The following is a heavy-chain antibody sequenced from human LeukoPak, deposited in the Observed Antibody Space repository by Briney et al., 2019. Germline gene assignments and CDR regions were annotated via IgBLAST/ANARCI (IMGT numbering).Heavy chain of an antibody. Sequence: PSETLSLTCTVSGGSISSYYWSWIRRPPGKGLEWIGYIYYSGSTNYNPSLKSRVTISVDTSKNQFSLKLSSVTAADTAVYYCARCIAAASFDPWGQGTLVTVSS. CDR2: IYYSGST. J-gene: IGHJ5*02. V-gene: IGHV4-59*08. D-gene: IGHD6-13*01. CDR1: GGSISSYY. CDR3: ARCIAAASFDP.